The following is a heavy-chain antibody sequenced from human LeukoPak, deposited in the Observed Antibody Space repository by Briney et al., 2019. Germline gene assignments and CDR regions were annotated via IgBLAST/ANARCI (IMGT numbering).Heavy chain of an antibody. CDR3: AKDPPYKAAAARDAFDI. V-gene: IGHV3-23*01. CDR2: IGGRGGRT. Sequence: PGGSLRLSCSASGFTFKSYAMKWVRQARGKGLEWVSSIGGRGGRTYYADSVTGRFSISRDNSKNMVYLQMNSLRAADTAVYYCAKDPPYKAAAARDAFDIWGQGTMVTVSS. CDR1: GFTFKSYA. J-gene: IGHJ3*02. D-gene: IGHD6-13*01.